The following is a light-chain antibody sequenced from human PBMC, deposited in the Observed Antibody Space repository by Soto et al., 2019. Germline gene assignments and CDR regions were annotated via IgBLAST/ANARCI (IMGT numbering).Light chain of an antibody. J-gene: IGLJ2*01. CDR1: SRDIGAYNL. CDR3: SAYTSRSTLV. Sequence: QSALTQPASVSGSPGQSITISCGGTSRDIGAYNLVSWYQQPPGKAPKLLIYEVRNRPSGLSYRFSGSKSGTTASLTISSLQPEDEADYYCSAYTSRSTLVFGGGTKVTVL. V-gene: IGLV2-14*01. CDR2: EVR.